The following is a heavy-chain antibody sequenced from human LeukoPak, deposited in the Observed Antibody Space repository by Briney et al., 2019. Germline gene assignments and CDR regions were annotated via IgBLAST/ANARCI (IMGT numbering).Heavy chain of an antibody. CDR2: IYHSGST. CDR1: GYSISSGYY. V-gene: IGHV4-38-2*01. Sequence: SETLSLTCAVSGYSISSGYYWGWIRQPPGKGLEWIGSIYHSGSTYYNPSLKSRVTISVDTSKNQSSLKLSSVTAADTAVYYCARQVDVWGKGTTVTVSS. CDR3: ARQVDV. J-gene: IGHJ6*04.